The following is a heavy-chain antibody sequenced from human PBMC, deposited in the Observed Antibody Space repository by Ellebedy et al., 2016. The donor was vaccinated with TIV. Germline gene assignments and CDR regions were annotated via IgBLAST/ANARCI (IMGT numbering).Heavy chain of an antibody. Sequence: GESLKISXAASGFTFSSYSMNWVRQAPGKGLEWVSSISSSSSYIYYADSVKGRFTISRDNAKNSLYLQMNSLRAEDTAVYYCARDWCSSTSCYFDYWGQGTLVTVSS. CDR1: GFTFSSYS. J-gene: IGHJ4*02. CDR3: ARDWCSSTSCYFDY. D-gene: IGHD2-2*01. V-gene: IGHV3-21*01. CDR2: ISSSSSYI.